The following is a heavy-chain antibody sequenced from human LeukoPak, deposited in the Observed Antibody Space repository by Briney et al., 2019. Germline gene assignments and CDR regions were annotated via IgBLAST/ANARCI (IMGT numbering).Heavy chain of an antibody. CDR3: ATVSGTSSILY. D-gene: IGHD2-2*01. J-gene: IGHJ4*02. Sequence: SETLSLTCTVSGGSMRNYYWSWVRQPPGKGLEWLGYAYYTGTSNYNPSLKSRLNISVDTSKNQFSLTLTSVTAADTAAYYCATVSGTSSILYWGQGTLVIVSS. CDR2: AYYTGTS. V-gene: IGHV4-59*01. CDR1: GGSMRNYY.